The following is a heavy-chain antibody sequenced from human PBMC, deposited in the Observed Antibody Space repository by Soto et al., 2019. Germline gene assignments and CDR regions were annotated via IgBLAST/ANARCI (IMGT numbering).Heavy chain of an antibody. Sequence: XESLRLSCAASGFTFSSYSMSWVRQAPGKGLEWVSAISGSGGSTYYADPVKGRFTISRDNSKNTLYLQMNSLRAEDTAVYYCASLGDYVWGSYRYTGADYWGQGTLVTVSS. J-gene: IGHJ4*02. CDR2: ISGSGGST. V-gene: IGHV3-23*01. D-gene: IGHD3-16*02. CDR1: GFTFSSYS. CDR3: ASLGDYVWGSYRYTGADY.